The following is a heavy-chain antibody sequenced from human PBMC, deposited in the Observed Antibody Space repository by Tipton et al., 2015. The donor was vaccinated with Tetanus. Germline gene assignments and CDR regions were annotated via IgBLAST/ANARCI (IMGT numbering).Heavy chain of an antibody. J-gene: IGHJ6*02. CDR2: IYQNGDA. Sequence: TLSLTCTVSGGSISSFYWYWIRQPPGKGLEWIAYIYQNGDAYYNPSLQSRVTISVDTSKNQFSLQLAFVTAADTAIYYCARERVEAFYYHGLDVWGPGTTVTVSS. CDR3: ARERVEAFYYHGLDV. CDR1: GGSISSFY. V-gene: IGHV4-59*01.